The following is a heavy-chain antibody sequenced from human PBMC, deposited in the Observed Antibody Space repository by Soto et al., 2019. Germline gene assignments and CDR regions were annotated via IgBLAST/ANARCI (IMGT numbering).Heavy chain of an antibody. CDR3: ARDQGMTEVTAGYYGMDV. CDR1: GYTFTGYY. CDR2: INPNSGGT. Sequence: QVQLVQSGAEVKKPGASVKVSCKASGYTFTGYYMHWVRQAPGQGLEWMGWINPNSGGTNYAQKLQGWVTMTRDTSISPAYMELSRLRSDDTAVYYCARDQGMTEVTAGYYGMDVWGQGTTVTVSS. V-gene: IGHV1-2*04. J-gene: IGHJ6*02. D-gene: IGHD2-21*02.